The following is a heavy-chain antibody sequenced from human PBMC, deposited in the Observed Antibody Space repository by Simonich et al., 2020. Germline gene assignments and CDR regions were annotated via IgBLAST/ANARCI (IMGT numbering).Heavy chain of an antibody. V-gene: IGHV4-59*08. CDR1: GGSISSYY. CDR2: IYYSGST. Sequence: QVQLQESGPGLVKPSETLSLTCTVSGGSISSYYWSWIRQPPGKGLEWIGNIYYSGSTNYNHSLKSRVTISVDTSKNQFSLKLSSVTAADTAVYYCARHDRWLQFYFDYWGQGTLVTVSS. D-gene: IGHD5-12*01. CDR3: ARHDRWLQFYFDY. J-gene: IGHJ4*02.